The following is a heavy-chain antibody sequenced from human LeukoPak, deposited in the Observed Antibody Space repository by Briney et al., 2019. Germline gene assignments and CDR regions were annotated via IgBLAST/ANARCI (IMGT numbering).Heavy chain of an antibody. Sequence: ASVKVSCKASGYTFTCYYMHWGRQAPGQGLGWMGWINLNSGGTNYAQKFQGRVTMTTDTSISTAYMDLSRLTSGDTAVYYCARSPNILTGENFDYWGQGTLVTVSS. CDR1: GYTFTCYY. V-gene: IGHV1-2*02. CDR2: INLNSGGT. D-gene: IGHD3-9*01. J-gene: IGHJ4*02. CDR3: ARSPNILTGENFDY.